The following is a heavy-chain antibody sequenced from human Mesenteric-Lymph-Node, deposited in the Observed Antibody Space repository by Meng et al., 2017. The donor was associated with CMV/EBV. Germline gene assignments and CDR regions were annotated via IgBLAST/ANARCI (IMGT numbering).Heavy chain of an antibody. D-gene: IGHD6-6*01. J-gene: IGHJ6*02. V-gene: IGHV4-39*07. CDR1: GGSISSGSYY. CDR3: SSSSLSGRNYYYYGMDV. Sequence: SETLSLTCTVSGGSISSGSYYWGWIRQPPGKGLEWIGTIYYSGSTYYNPSLKSRVTISVETSKNQFSLKLSSVTAADTAVYYCSSSSLSGRNYYYYGMDVWGQGTTVTVSS. CDR2: IYYSGST.